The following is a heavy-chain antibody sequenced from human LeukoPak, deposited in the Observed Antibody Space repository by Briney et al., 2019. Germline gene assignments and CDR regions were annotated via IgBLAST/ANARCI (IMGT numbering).Heavy chain of an antibody. V-gene: IGHV1-69*06. D-gene: IGHD5-18*01. CDR1: GGTLSSYA. Sequence: SVKVSCKASGGTLSSYAISWVRQSPGQGLEWMGGIIPIFGTANYAQNLHGRVTITSDKSTSTTYFQLSSLRSEDTAGYYCTIYQTANNWFDLWGQGTLVTVSS. CDR2: IIPIFGTA. CDR3: TIYQTANNWFDL. J-gene: IGHJ5*02.